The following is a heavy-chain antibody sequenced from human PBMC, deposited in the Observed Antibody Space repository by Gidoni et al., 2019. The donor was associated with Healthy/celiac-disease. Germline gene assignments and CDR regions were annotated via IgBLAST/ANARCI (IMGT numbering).Heavy chain of an antibody. V-gene: IGHV4-34*01. CDR1: GGSFSGYY. D-gene: IGHD2-2*01. CDR2: INHSGST. CDR3: ARLPKLTPQYYYYYYGMDV. Sequence: QVQLQQWGAGLLKPSETLSLTCAVYGGSFSGYYWSWIRQPPGKGLEWIGEINHSGSTNYNPSLKSRVTISVDTSKNQFSLKLSSVTAADTAVYYCARLPKLTPQYYYYYYGMDVWGQGTTVTVSS. J-gene: IGHJ6*02.